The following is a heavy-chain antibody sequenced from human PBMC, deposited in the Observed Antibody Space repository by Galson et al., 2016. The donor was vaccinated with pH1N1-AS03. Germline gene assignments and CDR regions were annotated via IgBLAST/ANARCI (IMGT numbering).Heavy chain of an antibody. J-gene: IGHJ4*02. Sequence: QSGAEVKRPGASVKVSCKVSGYTFTAYGVSWVRQAPGQGLEWMGGIIPILGRSNYAQRFQGRVSIKADKSTTTAYMELSSLITEDTAIYFCAWGSFDWTHPLDYWGQGTQLTVSS. CDR1: GYTFTAYG. V-gene: IGHV1-69*10. D-gene: IGHD3-9*01. CDR3: AWGSFDWTHPLDY. CDR2: IIPILGRS.